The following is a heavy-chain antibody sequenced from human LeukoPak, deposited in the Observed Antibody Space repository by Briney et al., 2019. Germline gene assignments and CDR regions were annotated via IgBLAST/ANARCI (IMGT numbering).Heavy chain of an antibody. CDR1: GFTFDDYA. J-gene: IGHJ6*03. V-gene: IGHV3-43D*04. CDR2: ISWDGGST. D-gene: IGHD2-2*01. Sequence: RAGGSLRLSCAASGFTFDDYAMHWVRQAPGKGLEWVSLISWDGGSTHYADSVKGRFTISRDNSKNSLYLQMNSLRAEDTALYYCAKDMAPSGPAAKHYMDVWGKGTTVTVSS. CDR3: AKDMAPSGPAAKHYMDV.